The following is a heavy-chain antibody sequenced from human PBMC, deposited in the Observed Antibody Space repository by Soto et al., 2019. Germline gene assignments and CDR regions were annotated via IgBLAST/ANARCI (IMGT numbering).Heavy chain of an antibody. D-gene: IGHD5-18*01. V-gene: IGHV4-31*03. Sequence: PSETLSLTCTVSGGCISSGGYYWSWIRQHPGKGLEWIGYIYYSGSTYYNPSLKSRVTISVDTSKNQFSLKLSSVTAADTAVYYCARVVVGSYGSGYYFDYWGQGTLVTVSS. CDR3: ARVVVGSYGSGYYFDY. J-gene: IGHJ4*02. CDR1: GGCISSGGYY. CDR2: IYYSGST.